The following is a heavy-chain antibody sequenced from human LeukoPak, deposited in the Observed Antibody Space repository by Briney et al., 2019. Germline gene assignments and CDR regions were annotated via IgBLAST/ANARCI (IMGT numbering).Heavy chain of an antibody. Sequence: GGSLRLSCGASGFTFSSYSMSWVRQAPGKGLEWVSAISTSGSITYYADSVKGRFTISRDNSKNTVYLQANSLRAEDTAVYYCAKRAMVGSTLIDWGQGTLVTVSS. D-gene: IGHD2-15*01. CDR3: AKRAMVGSTLID. V-gene: IGHV3-23*01. J-gene: IGHJ4*02. CDR1: GFTFSSYS. CDR2: ISTSGSIT.